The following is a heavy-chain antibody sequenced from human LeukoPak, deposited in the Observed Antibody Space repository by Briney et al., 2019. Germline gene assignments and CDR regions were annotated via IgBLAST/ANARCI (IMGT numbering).Heavy chain of an antibody. Sequence: GGSLRLSCAASGFTFSSYAMHWVRQAPGKGLEWVAVISYDGSNKYYADSVKGRFTISRDNFKNTLYLQMNSLRAEDTAVYYCARGSSSSWYDLDYWGQGTLVTVSS. J-gene: IGHJ4*02. CDR3: ARGSSSSWYDLDY. CDR1: GFTFSSYA. V-gene: IGHV3-30*04. CDR2: ISYDGSNK. D-gene: IGHD6-13*01.